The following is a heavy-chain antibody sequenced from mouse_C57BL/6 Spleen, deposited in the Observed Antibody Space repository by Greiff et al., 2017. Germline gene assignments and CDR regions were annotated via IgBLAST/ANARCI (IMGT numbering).Heavy chain of an antibody. Sequence: EVQLQQSGPVLVKPGASVKMSCKASGYTFTDYYMNWVKQSHGKSLEWIGVINPYNGGTSSNQKFKGKATLTVDKSSSTAYMELNSLTSEDSAVYYCARSIYGSSHWYFDVWGTGTTVTVSS. D-gene: IGHD1-1*01. CDR3: ARSIYGSSHWYFDV. V-gene: IGHV1-19*01. CDR2: INPYNGGT. CDR1: GYTFTDYY. J-gene: IGHJ1*03.